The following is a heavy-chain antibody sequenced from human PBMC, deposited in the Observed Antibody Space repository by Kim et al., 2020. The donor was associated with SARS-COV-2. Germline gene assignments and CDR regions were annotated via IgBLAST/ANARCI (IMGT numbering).Heavy chain of an antibody. Sequence: GGSLRLSCAASGFTFSSYGMHWVRQAPGKGLEWVAVISYDGSNKYYADSVKGRFTISRDNSKNTLYLQMNSLRAEDTAVYYCAKNYYGSGSYPSFDYWGQGTLVTVSS. V-gene: IGHV3-30*18. CDR1: GFTFSSYG. J-gene: IGHJ4*02. D-gene: IGHD3-10*01. CDR3: AKNYYGSGSYPSFDY. CDR2: ISYDGSNK.